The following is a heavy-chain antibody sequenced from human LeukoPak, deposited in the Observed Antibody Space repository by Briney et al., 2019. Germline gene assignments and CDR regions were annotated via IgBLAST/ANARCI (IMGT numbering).Heavy chain of an antibody. CDR1: GGSFSGYY. J-gene: IGHJ5*02. Sequence: KPSETLSLTCAVYGGSFSGYYWSWIRQPPGKGLEWIGEINHSGSTNYNPSLKSRVTISVGTSKNQFSLKLSSVTAADTAVYYCARGPGGWSNWFDPWGQGTLVTVSS. V-gene: IGHV4-34*01. CDR2: INHSGST. CDR3: ARGPGGWSNWFDP. D-gene: IGHD3-3*01.